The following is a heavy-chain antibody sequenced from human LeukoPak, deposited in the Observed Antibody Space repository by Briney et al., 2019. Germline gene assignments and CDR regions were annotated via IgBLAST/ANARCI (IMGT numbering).Heavy chain of an antibody. D-gene: IGHD2-2*01. Sequence: GGSLRLSCTASGFAFDEHGMSWFRQVPGKGLEWVSGINWSGGSTGYADPLRGRFTTSRDNAKNSLYLQMDSLRAEDTALYYCARAPITSPFYFDYWGQGTLVTVSS. CDR3: ARAPITSPFYFDY. J-gene: IGHJ4*02. V-gene: IGHV3-20*04. CDR1: GFAFDEHG. CDR2: INWSGGST.